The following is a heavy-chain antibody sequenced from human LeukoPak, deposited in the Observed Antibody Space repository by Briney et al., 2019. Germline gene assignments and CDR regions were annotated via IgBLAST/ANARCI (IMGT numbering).Heavy chain of an antibody. J-gene: IGHJ6*03. Sequence: ASVKVSCKASGYTFTSYGISWVRQAPGQGLEWMGGIIPIFGTANYAQRFQGRVTITADESTSTAYMELISLRSEDTAVYYCARASDFWSGYYVPDYYYYYMDVWGKGTTVTVSS. CDR2: IIPIFGTA. CDR1: GYTFTSYG. V-gene: IGHV1-69*13. D-gene: IGHD3-3*01. CDR3: ARASDFWSGYYVPDYYYYYMDV.